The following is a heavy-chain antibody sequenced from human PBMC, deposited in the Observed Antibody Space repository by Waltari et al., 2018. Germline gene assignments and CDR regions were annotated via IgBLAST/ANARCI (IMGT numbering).Heavy chain of an antibody. CDR1: GSTFPDNY. D-gene: IGHD5-18*01. CDR2: INPNSGGT. V-gene: IGHV1-2*02. J-gene: IGHJ4*02. Sequence: QVQLAQSGAEVKKPGASVTGSRKPFGSTFPDNYNPWVRQAPGQRLEWMGWINPNSGGTNYAQKFQGRVTMTRDTSISTAYMELSRLRSDDTAVYYCARDSHVDTAMGPGIDFDYWGQGTLVTVSS. CDR3: ARDSHVDTAMGPGIDFDY.